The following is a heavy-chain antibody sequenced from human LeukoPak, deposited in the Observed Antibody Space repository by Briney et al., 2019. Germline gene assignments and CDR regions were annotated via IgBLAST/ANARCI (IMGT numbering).Heavy chain of an antibody. J-gene: IGHJ6*02. V-gene: IGHV4-4*02. D-gene: IGHD3-10*01. Sequence: SETLSLTCAVSGGSISSSNWWSWVRQPPGKGLEWIGEIYHSGSTNYNPSLKSRVTISVDKSKNQFSLKLSSVTAAGTAVYYCARRPIWFGAYGMDVWGQGTTVTVSS. CDR3: ARRPIWFGAYGMDV. CDR2: IYHSGST. CDR1: GGSISSSNW.